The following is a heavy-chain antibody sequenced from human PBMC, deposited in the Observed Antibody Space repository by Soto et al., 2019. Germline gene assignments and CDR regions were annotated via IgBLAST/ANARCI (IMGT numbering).Heavy chain of an antibody. J-gene: IGHJ4*02. CDR2: IYYSGGT. V-gene: IGHV4-59*08. CDR3: ARHSSQYRPNYFDY. CDR1: GGSISSHY. Sequence: SETLSLTCTVSGGSISSHYWSWIRQPPGKGLEWIGYIYYSGGTNYNPSLKSRVTISVDTSKNQFSLKLSSVTAADTAVYYCARHSSQYRPNYFDYWGQGTLVTVSS. D-gene: IGHD2-2*01.